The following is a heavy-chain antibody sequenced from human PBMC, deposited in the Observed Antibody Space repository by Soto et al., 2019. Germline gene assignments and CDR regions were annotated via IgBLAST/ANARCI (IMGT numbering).Heavy chain of an antibody. CDR1: GYTFTSYG. CDR2: ISAYNGNT. V-gene: IGHV1-18*01. CDR3: ARVQSGYDFAY. J-gene: IGHJ4*02. Sequence: QVQLVQSGAEVKKPGASVKVSCKASGYTFTSYGINWVRQAPGQGLEWMGWISAYNGNTHNTQKLQGRVTRTTDTSTSTAYMELGSLRSDDTAVYYCARVQSGYDFAYWGQGTLVTVSS. D-gene: IGHD5-12*01.